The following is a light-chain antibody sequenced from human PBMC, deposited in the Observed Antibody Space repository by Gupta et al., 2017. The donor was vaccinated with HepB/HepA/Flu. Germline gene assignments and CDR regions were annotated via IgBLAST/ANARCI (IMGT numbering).Light chain of an antibody. J-gene: IGKJ1*01. CDR3: MQALQITGT. CDR1: QSLLHSNGYNY. V-gene: IGKV2-28*01. Sequence: DIVMTQSPLSLPVTPGEPASISCRSSQSLLHSNGYNYLDWYLQKPGQSPQLLIYLGSNRASGVPYRFSGSGSGTDFTLKISRVEAEDVGVDYCMQALQITGTFGQGTKVEIK. CDR2: LGS.